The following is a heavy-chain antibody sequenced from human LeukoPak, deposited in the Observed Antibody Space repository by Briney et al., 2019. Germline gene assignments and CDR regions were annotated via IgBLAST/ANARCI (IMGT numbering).Heavy chain of an antibody. CDR3: AREGHYDILTGYSPVEYYFYYMDV. CDR2: ISSDGVEK. J-gene: IGHJ6*03. V-gene: IGHV3-30*04. CDR1: GFTFSHYG. Sequence: GGSLRLSCEASGFTFSHYGIHWVRQTPGKGLEWVAAISSDGVEKHYADSVKGRFTISRDNSKSTLYLQMNSLRAEDTALYYCAREGHYDILTGYSPVEYYFYYMDVWGKGSTVTVSS. D-gene: IGHD3-9*01.